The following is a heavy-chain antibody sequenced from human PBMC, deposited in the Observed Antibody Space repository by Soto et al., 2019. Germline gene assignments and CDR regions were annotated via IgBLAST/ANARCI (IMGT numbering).Heavy chain of an antibody. V-gene: IGHV4-30-2*01. CDR3: ARVPSP. CDR1: GGSINSGGYS. CDR2: IYHSGST. J-gene: IGHJ5*02. Sequence: QLQLQEYGSGLVKPSQTLSLTCGVSGGSINSGGYSWSWIRQPPGKGLEWIGYIYHSGSTYYNPSLKSRVTLSVDRSKNQFSLKLSSVTAADTAVYYCARVPSPWGQGTLVTVSS.